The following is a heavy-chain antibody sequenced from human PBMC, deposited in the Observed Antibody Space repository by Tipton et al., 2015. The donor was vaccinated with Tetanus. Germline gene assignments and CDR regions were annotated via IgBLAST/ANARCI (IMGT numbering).Heavy chain of an antibody. CDR1: GGSISNSEYY. V-gene: IGHV4-39*02. CDR2: VFDSGTS. D-gene: IGHD2-2*01. Sequence: TLSLTCSLSGGSISNSEYYWAWIRQPPGKGLEWIGSVFDSGTSYYNPSLKSRVTISVDTSKTPFFLRLSSVTAAETAVYYCAEGRRFCSSNSCHEYYFDSWGRGTLVTVSS. CDR3: AEGRRFCSSNSCHEYYFDS. J-gene: IGHJ4*02.